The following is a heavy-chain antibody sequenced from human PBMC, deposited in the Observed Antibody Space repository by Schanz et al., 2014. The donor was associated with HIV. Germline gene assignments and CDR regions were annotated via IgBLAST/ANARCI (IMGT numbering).Heavy chain of an antibody. V-gene: IGHV3-30-3*01. D-gene: IGHD3-16*01. CDR3: ARMEQLIIGYYYGMDV. CDR2: ISNDGSNK. Sequence: VVLVESGGGLVQPGGSLRLSCAASGFRFSRDWMTWVRQAPGKGLEWVTVISNDGSNKYYTDSVKGRFTISRDNSKNTVYLQMNSLRPEDTAVYYCARMEQLIIGYYYGMDVWGQGTTVTVS. J-gene: IGHJ6*02. CDR1: GFRFSRDW.